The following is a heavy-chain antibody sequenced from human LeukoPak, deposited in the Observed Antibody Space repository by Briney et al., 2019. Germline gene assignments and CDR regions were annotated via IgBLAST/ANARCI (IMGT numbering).Heavy chain of an antibody. CDR1: GYSLTSTNW. D-gene: IGHD6-13*01. J-gene: IGHJ5*02. Sequence: PSETLSLTCAVSGYSLTSTNWWGWGWPPPGKGLEGIGYIHYNGNAYYNPSLKSRVTMSVDTSKNQFSLKLSSVTAVDTAVYYCARKATAAGAGGWFDPWGQGTLVTVSS. V-gene: IGHV4-28*01. CDR3: ARKATAAGAGGWFDP. CDR2: IHYNGNA.